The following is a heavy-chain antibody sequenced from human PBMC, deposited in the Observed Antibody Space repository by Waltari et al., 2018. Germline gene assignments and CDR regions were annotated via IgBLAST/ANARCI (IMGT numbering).Heavy chain of an antibody. Sequence: VQLVDSGGALLQPGGSLRLSHADAGFKVSEEVMTWVRQAPGKGLEWVSMIYKDGTPKYADSVKGRFTSSRDTSENAVHLEMNSLRAEDTAVYYCARLGGALWGQGTPVTVSS. J-gene: IGHJ4*02. V-gene: IGHV3-53*01. D-gene: IGHD2-21*01. CDR1: GFKVSEEV. CDR2: IYKDGTP. CDR3: ARLGGAL.